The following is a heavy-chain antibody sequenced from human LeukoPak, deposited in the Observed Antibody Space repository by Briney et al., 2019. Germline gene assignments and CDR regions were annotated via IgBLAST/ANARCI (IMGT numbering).Heavy chain of an antibody. CDR2: IRSKAYGGTT. CDR3: TTRPVAATPGGVAY. CDR1: GFTFGDYA. J-gene: IGHJ4*02. Sequence: GGSLRLSCTASGFTFGDYAMSWVRQAPGKGLEWVGFIRSKAYGGTTEYAASVKGRFTISRDDSKSIAYLQMNSLKTGDTAVYYCTTRPVAATPGGVAYWGQGTLVTVSS. D-gene: IGHD2-15*01. V-gene: IGHV3-49*04.